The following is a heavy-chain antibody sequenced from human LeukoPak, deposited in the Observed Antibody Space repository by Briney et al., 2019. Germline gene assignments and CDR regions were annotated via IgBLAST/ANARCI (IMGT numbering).Heavy chain of an antibody. CDR3: ARDLVTVTKGFDI. D-gene: IGHD4-17*01. J-gene: IGHJ3*02. Sequence: SETLSLTCAVSGDSFSSHYWTWIRQPPGKGLEWIGYISYIGSTNYNPSLKSRVTISIDTSKNQFSLKMSSVTAADTAVYYCARDLVTVTKGFDIWGQGTMVSVSS. V-gene: IGHV4-59*11. CDR2: ISYIGST. CDR1: GDSFSSHY.